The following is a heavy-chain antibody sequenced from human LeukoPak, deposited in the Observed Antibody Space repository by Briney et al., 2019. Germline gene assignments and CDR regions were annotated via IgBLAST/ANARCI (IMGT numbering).Heavy chain of an antibody. CDR1: GFTFSSYS. CDR3: ARVSRRTVTTILDY. D-gene: IGHD4-17*01. CDR2: ISSSSSTI. J-gene: IGHJ4*02. Sequence: GGSLRLSCAASGFTFSSYSMNWVRQAPGKGLEWVSYISSSSSTIHYADSVKGRFTISRDNAKNSLYLQMNSLRDEDTAVYYCARVSRRTVTTILDYWGQGTLVTVSS. V-gene: IGHV3-48*02.